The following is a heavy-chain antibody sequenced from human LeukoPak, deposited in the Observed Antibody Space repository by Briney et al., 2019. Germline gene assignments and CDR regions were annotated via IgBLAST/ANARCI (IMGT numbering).Heavy chain of an antibody. Sequence: GGSLRLSCAASGFTFSTYGMHWVRQAPGKGLEWVADISYDGINKYYADSVKGRFTISRDNSKNTLYLQMNSLRAEDTAVYYCAKVPRGAYYYYYGMDVWGQGTTVTVSS. D-gene: IGHD3-10*01. CDR1: GFTFSTYG. V-gene: IGHV3-30*18. J-gene: IGHJ6*02. CDR3: AKVPRGAYYYYYGMDV. CDR2: ISYDGINK.